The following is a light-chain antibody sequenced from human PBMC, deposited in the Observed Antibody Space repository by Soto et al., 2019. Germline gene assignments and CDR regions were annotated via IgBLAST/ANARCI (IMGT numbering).Light chain of an antibody. CDR1: SSNLGAPYD. J-gene: IGLJ1*01. CDR3: QSSDSSLNV. Sequence: QSVLTQPPSVSGAPGQTVIISCSGSSSNLGAPYDVHWYQQLPGTAPKLLIYGNSNRPSGVPDRFSGSKSGTSASLAITGLQAEDEADYYCQSSDSSLNVFGTGTKVTVL. V-gene: IGLV1-40*01. CDR2: GNS.